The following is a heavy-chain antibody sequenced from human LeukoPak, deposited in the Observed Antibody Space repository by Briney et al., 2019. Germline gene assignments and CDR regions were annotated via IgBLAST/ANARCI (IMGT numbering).Heavy chain of an antibody. Sequence: GGSLRLSCAASGFTFSSYWMSWVRQAPGKGLGWVANIKQDGSEKYYVDSVKGRFTISRDNAKNSLYLQMNSLRAEDTAVYYCARPYYDFWSGPPGYWGQGTLVTVSS. CDR3: ARPYYDFWSGPPGY. CDR2: IKQDGSEK. J-gene: IGHJ4*02. V-gene: IGHV3-7*01. D-gene: IGHD3-3*01. CDR1: GFTFSSYW.